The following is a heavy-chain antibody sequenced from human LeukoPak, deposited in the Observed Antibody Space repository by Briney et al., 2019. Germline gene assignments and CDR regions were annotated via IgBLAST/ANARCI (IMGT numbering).Heavy chain of an antibody. D-gene: IGHD1-1*01. CDR2: ILTSGKT. Sequence: SETLSLTCTISGGSITTYYWTWIRQPAGKGLEWIGRILTSGKTNYNPSLESRVTMSADTSKNQFSLILNSVTAADTAVYYCAIGRPRNATRLDDGYDFWGQGTMVTVSS. V-gene: IGHV4-4*07. J-gene: IGHJ3*01. CDR3: AIGRPRNATRLDDGYDF. CDR1: GGSITTYY.